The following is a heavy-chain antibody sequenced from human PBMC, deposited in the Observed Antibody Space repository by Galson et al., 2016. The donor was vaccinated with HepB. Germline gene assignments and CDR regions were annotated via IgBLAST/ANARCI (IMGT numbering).Heavy chain of an antibody. CDR2: ISPSGGTT. V-gene: IGHV3-23*01. CDR1: GFTFSNYA. D-gene: IGHD1-26*01. J-gene: IGHJ4*02. CDR3: AKGYSSLRRFFDY. Sequence: SLRLSCAASGFTFSNYAMNWVRQAPGKGLEWVSTISPSGGTTYYADSVKGRFTISRDNSKNTLYLQMNSLRAEDTAVYYCAKGYSSLRRFFDYWGRGILVTVSS.